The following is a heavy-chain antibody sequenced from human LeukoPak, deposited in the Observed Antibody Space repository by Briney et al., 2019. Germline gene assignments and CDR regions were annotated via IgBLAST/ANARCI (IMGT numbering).Heavy chain of an antibody. V-gene: IGHV4-38-2*02. J-gene: IGHJ3*02. CDR2: IYHSGST. D-gene: IGHD2-15*01. Sequence: PSETLSLTCTVSGYSLSSGYYWGWIRQPPGKGLEWIGSIYHSGSTYYNPSLKSRVTISVDTSKNQFSLKLSSVTAADTAVYYCAREIYCSGGSCSLDAFDIWGQGTMVTVSS. CDR1: GYSLSSGYY. CDR3: AREIYCSGGSCSLDAFDI.